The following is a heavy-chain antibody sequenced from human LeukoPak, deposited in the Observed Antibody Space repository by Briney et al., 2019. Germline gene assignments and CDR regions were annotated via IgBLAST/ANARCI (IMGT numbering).Heavy chain of an antibody. CDR2: IQQEGSAR. D-gene: IGHD6-13*01. V-gene: IGHV3-7*01. J-gene: IGHJ4*02. Sequence: PGGSLRLSCVASGFSFSSYWMSWVRQTPGKGLEWVANIQQEGSARYYVDSVTGRFTISRDNAMNSLYLQMNSLRVEDTAVYYCARDPGIAAAGTVGYFDSWGQGILVTVSS. CDR3: ARDPGIAAAGTVGYFDS. CDR1: GFSFSSYW.